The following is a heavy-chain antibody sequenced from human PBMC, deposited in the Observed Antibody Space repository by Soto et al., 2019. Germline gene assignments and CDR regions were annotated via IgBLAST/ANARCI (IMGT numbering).Heavy chain of an antibody. D-gene: IGHD5-18*01. CDR1: GFTFSSYG. J-gene: IGHJ4*02. Sequence: QVQLVESGGGVVQPGRSLRLSCAASGFTFSSYGMHWVRQAPGKGLEWVSTISYDGSNKYYANSLKGRFTISRDNSKNTLYLQMNSRRAEDTAVYYCAKRGDTAPKSLDYWGQGTVVTVSS. CDR2: ISYDGSNK. V-gene: IGHV3-30*18. CDR3: AKRGDTAPKSLDY.